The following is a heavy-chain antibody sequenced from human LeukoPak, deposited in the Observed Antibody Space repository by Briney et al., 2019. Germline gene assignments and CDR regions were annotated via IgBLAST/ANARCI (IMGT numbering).Heavy chain of an antibody. J-gene: IGHJ4*02. D-gene: IGHD1-26*01. CDR2: ISYEGSNK. V-gene: IGHV3-30*18. Sequence: GGSLRLSCAASGFTFSSYDMHWVRQDPDQGLAWVAIISYEGSNKYYADSVKGRFTISRDNSKNTLYLKLNCMRGEDTAVYYCAKGGWDLVDYWGQGTLVTVSS. CDR3: AKGGWDLVDY. CDR1: GFTFSSYD.